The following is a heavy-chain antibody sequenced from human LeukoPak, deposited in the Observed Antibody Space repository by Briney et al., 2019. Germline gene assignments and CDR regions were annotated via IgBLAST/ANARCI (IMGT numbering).Heavy chain of an antibody. CDR1: GYSFSMYW. D-gene: IGHD3-9*01. CDR3: ARDANYDILTGYRSDAYDI. Sequence: GESLKISCEGSGYSFSMYWIAWVRQMPGKGLEWMGIIYPGDSDTRYSPSFQGQVTISADKSISTAYLQWSSLKASDTAMYYCARDANYDILTGYRSDAYDIWGQGTMVTVSS. V-gene: IGHV5-51*01. CDR2: IYPGDSDT. J-gene: IGHJ3*02.